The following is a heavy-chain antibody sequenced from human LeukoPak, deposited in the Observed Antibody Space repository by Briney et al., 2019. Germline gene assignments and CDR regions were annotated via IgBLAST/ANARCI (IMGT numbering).Heavy chain of an antibody. CDR1: GDSVSSNSAA. CDR3: ARGLQQPQRVGHDY. D-gene: IGHD6-13*01. V-gene: IGHV6-1*01. CDR2: AYYRSKWYN. J-gene: IGHJ4*02. Sequence: SQTLSLTCAISGDSVSSNSAAWNWIRQSPSRGLEWLGRAYYRSKWYNDYAVSVKSRITISPDTSKNQFSLQLNSVTAADTAVYYCARGLQQPQRVGHDYWGQGTLVTVSS.